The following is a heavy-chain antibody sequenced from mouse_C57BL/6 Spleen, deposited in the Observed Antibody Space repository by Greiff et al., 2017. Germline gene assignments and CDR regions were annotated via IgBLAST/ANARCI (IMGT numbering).Heavy chain of an antibody. J-gene: IGHJ2*01. CDR1: GYTFTSYW. CDR3: TRGITTVVAFDY. Sequence: DVQLQESGTVLARPGASVKMSCTTSGYTFTSYWMHWVKQRPGQGLEWIGAIYPGNSDTSYNQKFKGKAKLTAVTSASTAYMELSSLTNEDSAVYYSTRGITTVVAFDYWGQGTTLTVSS. V-gene: IGHV1-5*01. D-gene: IGHD1-1*01. CDR2: IYPGNSDT.